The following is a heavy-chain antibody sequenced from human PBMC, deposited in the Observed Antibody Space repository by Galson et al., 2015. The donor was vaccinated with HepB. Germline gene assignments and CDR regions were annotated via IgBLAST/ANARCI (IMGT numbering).Heavy chain of an antibody. CDR1: GFTFSSYA. D-gene: IGHD3-10*01. Sequence: SLRLSCAASGFTFSSYAMHWVRQAPGKGLEWVAVISYDGSNKYYADSVKGRFTISRDNSKNTLYLQMNSLRAEDTAVYYCARDAFTYYYGSGSFKNYFDYWGQGTLVTVSS. V-gene: IGHV3-30-3*01. J-gene: IGHJ4*02. CDR2: ISYDGSNK. CDR3: ARDAFTYYYGSGSFKNYFDY.